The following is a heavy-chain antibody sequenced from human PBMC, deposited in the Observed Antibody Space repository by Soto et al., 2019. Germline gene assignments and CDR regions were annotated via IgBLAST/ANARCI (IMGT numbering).Heavy chain of an antibody. CDR3: ARPLESSSTLYSMAI. CDR1: GYSFTSYW. V-gene: IGHV5-10-1*01. D-gene: IGHD6-6*01. J-gene: IGHJ6*01. Sequence: GESLKISCKGSGYSFTSYWISWVRQMPGKGLEWMGRIDPSDSYTNYSPSFQGHVTISADKSISTAYLQWSSLKASDTAMYYCARPLESSSTLYSMAIWRQGTTVTVPS. CDR2: IDPSDSYT.